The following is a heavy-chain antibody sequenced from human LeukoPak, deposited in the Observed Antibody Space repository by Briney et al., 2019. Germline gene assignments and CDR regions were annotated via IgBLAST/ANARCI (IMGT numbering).Heavy chain of an antibody. J-gene: IGHJ4*02. CDR1: GFTFSSYA. CDR2: ISSNGGST. CDR3: VKRLRGYSGYDSTYFDY. Sequence: GGSLRLSCSASGFTFSSYAMHWVRQAPGKGLEYVSAISSNGGSTYYADSVKGRFTISRDNSKNTLYLQISSLGAEDTAVYYCVKRLRGYSGYDSTYFDYWGQGTLVTVSS. D-gene: IGHD5-12*01. V-gene: IGHV3-64D*06.